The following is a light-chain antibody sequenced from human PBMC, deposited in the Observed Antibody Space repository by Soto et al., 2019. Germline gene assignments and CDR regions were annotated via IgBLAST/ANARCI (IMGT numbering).Light chain of an antibody. CDR2: AAS. J-gene: IGKJ2*01. CDR1: QSISRY. CDR3: QQSYSILYT. Sequence: DIPMTQSPSSLSASVGDRVTITCRASQSISRYLNWYQQKPGKAPKLLISAASTLQSGVPSRFSGSGSGTDFSLIISSLQPEDFATYYCQQSYSILYTFGQGTKLEIK. V-gene: IGKV1-39*01.